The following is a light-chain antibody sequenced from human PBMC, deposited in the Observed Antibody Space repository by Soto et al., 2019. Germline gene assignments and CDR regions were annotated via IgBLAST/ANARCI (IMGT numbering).Light chain of an antibody. Sequence: EIXLTQSXATLSLSPGERATLSCRASQSVSSYLAWYQQKPGQAPRLLIYDASNRATGIPARFSGSGSGTDFTLTISSLEPEDFAVYYCQQRSNWPPITFGQGTRLEIK. CDR1: QSVSSY. CDR3: QQRSNWPPIT. V-gene: IGKV3-11*01. J-gene: IGKJ5*01. CDR2: DAS.